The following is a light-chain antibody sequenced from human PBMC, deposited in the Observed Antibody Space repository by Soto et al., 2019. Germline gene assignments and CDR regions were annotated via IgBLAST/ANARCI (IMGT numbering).Light chain of an antibody. CDR2: TNN. V-gene: IGLV1-44*01. Sequence: QSVLTQPRSASGTPGQRVTISCSGASSNIGSNAVNWYQQLPGTAPQLLIYTNNQRPSGVPDRFSGSKSGTSASLAITGLQSEDEADYHCAAWDDSLNAQVFGGGTKLTVL. CDR1: SSNIGSNA. CDR3: AAWDDSLNAQV. J-gene: IGLJ3*02.